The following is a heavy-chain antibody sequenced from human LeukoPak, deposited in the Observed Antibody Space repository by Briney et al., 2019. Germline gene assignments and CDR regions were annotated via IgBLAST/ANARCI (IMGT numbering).Heavy chain of an antibody. V-gene: IGHV4-38-2*02. CDR3: ARDGGSYDAFDI. Sequence: SETLSLTCTVSGGSISSYYWSWIRQPPGKGLEWIGSIYHSGSTYYNPSLKSRVTISVDTSKNQFSLKLSSVTAADTAVHYCARDGGSYDAFDIWGQGTMVTVSS. CDR2: IYHSGST. J-gene: IGHJ3*02. CDR1: GGSISSYY. D-gene: IGHD1-26*01.